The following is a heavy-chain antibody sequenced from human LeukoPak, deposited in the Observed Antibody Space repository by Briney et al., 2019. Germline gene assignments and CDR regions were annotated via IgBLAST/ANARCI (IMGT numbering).Heavy chain of an antibody. CDR3: ARDLPSYYYDSSERPFDI. V-gene: IGHV4-39*07. CDR1: GGSISSSSYY. Sequence: SETLSLTCTVSGGSISSSSYYWGWIRQPPGKGLEWIGSIYYSGGTYYNPSLKSRVTISVDTSKNQFSLKLSSVTAADTAVYYCARDLPSYYYDSSERPFDIWGQGTMVTVSS. CDR2: IYYSGGT. J-gene: IGHJ3*02. D-gene: IGHD3-22*01.